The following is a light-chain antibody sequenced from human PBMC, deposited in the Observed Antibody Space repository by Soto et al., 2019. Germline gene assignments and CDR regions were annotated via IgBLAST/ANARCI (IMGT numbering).Light chain of an antibody. CDR3: QQYSDWPLS. J-gene: IGKJ4*01. V-gene: IGKV3-15*01. CDR2: GAS. Sequence: EIVMTQSPATLSVSPGERATLSCRASQSVSSNLAWYQQKPGQAPRLLIYGASTRATGVPARFSGSGSGTEFTLTIRSLQSEDFAVYDGQQYSDWPLSFGGGTKVEIK. CDR1: QSVSSN.